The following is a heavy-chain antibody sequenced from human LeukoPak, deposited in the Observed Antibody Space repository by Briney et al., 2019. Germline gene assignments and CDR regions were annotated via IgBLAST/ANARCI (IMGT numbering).Heavy chain of an antibody. V-gene: IGHV4-34*01. CDR1: GGSFSGYY. CDR2: INHSGST. Sequence: PSETLSLTCAVYGGSFSGYYWSWIRQPPGKGLEWIGEINHSGSTNYNPSLKSRVTISVDTSKNQLSLKLSSVTAADTAVYYCARPLYYHDSSGYLSWGQGTLVTVSS. CDR3: ARPLYYHDSSGYLS. J-gene: IGHJ4*02. D-gene: IGHD3-22*01.